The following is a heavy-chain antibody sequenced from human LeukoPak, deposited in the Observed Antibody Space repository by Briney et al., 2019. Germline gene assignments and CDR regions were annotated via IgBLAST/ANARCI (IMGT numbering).Heavy chain of an antibody. CDR2: FSYDGSNK. V-gene: IGHV3-30*18. CDR3: AKDWVYWFDS. CDR1: GLTLRSYG. D-gene: IGHD3-16*01. J-gene: IGHJ5*01. Sequence: PGGSLRLSCAASGLTLRSYGMHWVRQAPGKGLEWVAVFSYDGSNKYNADSVKGRFTISRDNSNNTLYLQMNSLRAEDTAVYYCAKDWVYWFDSWGQGTLVTVSS.